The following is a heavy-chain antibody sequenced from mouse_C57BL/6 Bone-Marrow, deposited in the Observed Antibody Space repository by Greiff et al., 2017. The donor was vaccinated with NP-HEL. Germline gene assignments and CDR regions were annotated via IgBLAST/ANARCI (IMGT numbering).Heavy chain of an antibody. CDR2: IDPSDSYT. D-gene: IGHD2-1*01. CDR3: EREGFYYGTFAWFAY. Sequence: QVQLKQSGAELVKPGASVKLSCKASGYTFTSYWMQWVKQRPGQGLEWIGEIDPSDSYTNYNQKFKGKVTLTVDTSSSTAYLQVSSLTSEDTAVYYCEREGFYYGTFAWFAYWGRGTLVTVSA. J-gene: IGHJ3*01. V-gene: IGHV1-50*01. CDR1: GYTFTSYW.